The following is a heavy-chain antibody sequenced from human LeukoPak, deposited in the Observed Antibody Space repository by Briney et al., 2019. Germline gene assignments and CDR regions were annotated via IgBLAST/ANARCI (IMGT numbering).Heavy chain of an antibody. J-gene: IGHJ4*02. CDR1: TFTFSSYT. D-gene: IGHD2-15*01. CDR3: ARFGYVAAVDV. CDR2: ISPSGNSK. V-gene: IGHV3-21*01. Sequence: GGSLRLSCATSTFTFSSYTMNWVRQAPGKGLEWVSSISPSGNSKYHADSVKGRFTISRDNAENSLYMQMNSLRAEDTGVYYCARFGYVAAVDVWGQGTPVTVSS.